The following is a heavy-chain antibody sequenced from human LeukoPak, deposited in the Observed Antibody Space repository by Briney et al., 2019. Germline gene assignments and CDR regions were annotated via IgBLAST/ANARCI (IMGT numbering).Heavy chain of an antibody. J-gene: IGHJ3*02. CDR1: GGSISSSSYY. CDR2: IYYSGST. V-gene: IGHV4-39*07. Sequence: SETLSLTCTVSGGSISSSSYYWGWIRQPPGKGLEWTGSIYYSGSTYYNPSLKSRVTISVDTSKNQFSLKLSSVTAADTAVYYCARDGGRTSSDAVEIWGQGTMVIVSS. CDR3: ARDGGRTSSDAVEI. D-gene: IGHD2-2*01.